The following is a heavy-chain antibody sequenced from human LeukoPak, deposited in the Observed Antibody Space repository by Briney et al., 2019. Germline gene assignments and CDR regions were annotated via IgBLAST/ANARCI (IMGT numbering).Heavy chain of an antibody. D-gene: IGHD3-22*01. CDR1: GGSISSSSYY. CDR3: ARQREYYESSGYYSFDY. Sequence: SETPSLTCTVSGGSISSSSYYWGWIRQPPGKGLEWIGSIFYSGSTYYNPSLQSRVTISVDTSKNQFSLKLSSVTAADTAVYYCARQREYYESSGYYSFDYWGQGTLVTVSS. CDR2: IFYSGST. V-gene: IGHV4-39*01. J-gene: IGHJ4*02.